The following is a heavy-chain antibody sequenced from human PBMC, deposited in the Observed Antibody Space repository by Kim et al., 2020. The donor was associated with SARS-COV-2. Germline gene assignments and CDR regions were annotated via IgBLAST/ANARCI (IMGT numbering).Heavy chain of an antibody. V-gene: IGHV4-34*01. D-gene: IGHD6-19*01. CDR1: GGSFSGYY. J-gene: IGHJ5*02. Sequence: SETLSLTCAVYGGSFSGYYWSWIRQPPGKGLEWIGEINHSGSTNYNPSLKSRVTISVDTSKNQFSLKLSSVTAADTAVYYCAIGHHIAVAGIQWGSWFDPWGQGTLVTVSS. CDR2: INHSGST. CDR3: AIGHHIAVAGIQWGSWFDP.